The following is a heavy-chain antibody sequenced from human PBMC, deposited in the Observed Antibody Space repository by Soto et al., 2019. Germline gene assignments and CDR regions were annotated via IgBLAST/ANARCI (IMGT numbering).Heavy chain of an antibody. J-gene: IGHJ4*02. Sequence: EVQLLESGGGLVQPGGSLRLSCAASGFTFSTYAMSWVRQAPGKXLEWVSGXSGSGDRTYYADSVKGRFTISRDTSKNTLYLQMSSLRAEDTAVYYCAKEGQXPXKRXXSGXLXYLDYWGQGTLVTVSS. V-gene: IGHV3-23*01. CDR3: AKEGQXPXKRXXSGXLXYLDY. D-gene: IGHD2-15*01. CDR1: GFTFSTYA. CDR2: XSGSGDRT.